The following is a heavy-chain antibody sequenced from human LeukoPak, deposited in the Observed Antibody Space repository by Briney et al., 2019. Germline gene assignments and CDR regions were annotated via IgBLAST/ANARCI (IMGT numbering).Heavy chain of an antibody. Sequence: ASVKVSCKASGYTFTSYYMHWVRQAPGQGLEWMGWINPNSGGTNYAQKFQGRVTMTRDTSISTAYMELSRLRSDDTAVYYCARDHYGDANWFDPWGQGTLVTVSS. V-gene: IGHV1-2*02. J-gene: IGHJ5*02. CDR1: GYTFTSYY. D-gene: IGHD4-17*01. CDR3: ARDHYGDANWFDP. CDR2: INPNSGGT.